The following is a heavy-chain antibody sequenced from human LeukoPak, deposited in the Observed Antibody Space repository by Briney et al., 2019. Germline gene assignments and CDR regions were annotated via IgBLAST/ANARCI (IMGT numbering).Heavy chain of an antibody. Sequence: SETLSLTCAVYGGSFSGYYWSWIRQPPEKGLEWIGEINHSGSTNYNSSLKSRVTISVDTSKNQFSLKLSSVTAADTAVYYCARYIVVVPAAQYYFDYWGQGTLVTVSS. J-gene: IGHJ4*02. CDR1: GGSFSGYY. V-gene: IGHV4-34*01. CDR2: INHSGST. CDR3: ARYIVVVPAAQYYFDY. D-gene: IGHD2-2*01.